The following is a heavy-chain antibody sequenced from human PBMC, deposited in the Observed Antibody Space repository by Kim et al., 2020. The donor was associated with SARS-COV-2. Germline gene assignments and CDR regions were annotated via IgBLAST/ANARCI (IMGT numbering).Heavy chain of an antibody. J-gene: IGHJ4*02. CDR2: INPNTGAT. D-gene: IGHD3-3*01. V-gene: IGHV1-2*06. CDR3: ARAQQSVVGYYPDY. Sequence: ASVKVSCKTTGYSFKGFSIHWVRQAPSLGLEWVGRINPNTGATFLAQKFQGRVTMARDTSINTAYMDLRSLTSNDTAIYFCARAQQSVVGYYPDYWGQGTLLTVSS. CDR1: GYSFKGFS.